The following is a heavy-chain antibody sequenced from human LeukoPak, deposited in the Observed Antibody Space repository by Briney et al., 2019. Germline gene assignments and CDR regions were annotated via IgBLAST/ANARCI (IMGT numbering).Heavy chain of an antibody. CDR1: GFTFGDYA. V-gene: IGHV3-49*04. D-gene: IGHD3-9*01. Sequence: PGGSLRLSCTASGFTFGDYAMSWVRQAPGKGLEWVGFIRSKAYGGTTEYAASVKGRFTISRDDSKSIAYLQMNSLKTEDTAVYYCTRVRYFDWLIPPYYYYMDVWGKGTTVTISS. CDR2: IRSKAYGGTT. J-gene: IGHJ6*03. CDR3: TRVRYFDWLIPPYYYYMDV.